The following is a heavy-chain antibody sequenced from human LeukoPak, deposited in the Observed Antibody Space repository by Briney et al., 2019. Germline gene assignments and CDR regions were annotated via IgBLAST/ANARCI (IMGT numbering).Heavy chain of an antibody. V-gene: IGHV6-1*01. CDR1: GDSVSSNSAA. CDR3: ARDPGPQVQQLVAGNWFDP. D-gene: IGHD6-6*01. CDR2: TYYRSKWYN. Sequence: SQTLSLTCAISGDSVSSNSAAWNWIRQSPSRGLEWLGRTYYRSKWYNDYAVSVKSRITINPDTSKNQFSLQLNSVTPEDTAVYYCARDPGPQVQQLVAGNWFDPWGQGTLVTVSS. J-gene: IGHJ5*02.